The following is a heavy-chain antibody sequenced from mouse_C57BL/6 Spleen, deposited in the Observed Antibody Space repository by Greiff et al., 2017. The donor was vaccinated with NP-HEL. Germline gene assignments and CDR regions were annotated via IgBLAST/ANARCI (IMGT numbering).Heavy chain of an antibody. J-gene: IGHJ2*01. D-gene: IGHD1-1*01. CDR1: GFTFSSYA. Sequence: EVKLVESGEGLVKPGGSLKLSCAASGFTFSSYAMSWVRQTPEKRLEWVAYISSGGDYIYYADTVKGRFTISRYNARNTLYLQMSSLKSEDTAMYYCTRGYYGSSYYFDYWGQGTTLTVSS. CDR2: ISSGGDYI. V-gene: IGHV5-9-1*02. CDR3: TRGYYGSSYYFDY.